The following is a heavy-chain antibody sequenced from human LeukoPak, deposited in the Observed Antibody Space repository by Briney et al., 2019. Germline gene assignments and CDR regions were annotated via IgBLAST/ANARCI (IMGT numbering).Heavy chain of an antibody. CDR1: GYTFTSYG. J-gene: IGHJ4*02. CDR3: ARDQIVATSLAKGSFDY. D-gene: IGHD5-12*01. Sequence: ASVKVSCKASGYTFTSYGISWVRQAPGQGLEWMGWISAYNGNTNYAQKLQGRVTMTTDTSTSTVYMELSSLRSEDTAVYYCARDQIVATSLAKGSFDYWGQGTLVTVSS. CDR2: ISAYNGNT. V-gene: IGHV1-18*01.